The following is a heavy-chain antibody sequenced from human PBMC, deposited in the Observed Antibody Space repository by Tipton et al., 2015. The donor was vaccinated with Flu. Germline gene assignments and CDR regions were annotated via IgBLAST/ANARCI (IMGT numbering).Heavy chain of an antibody. J-gene: IGHJ4*02. CDR2: IYSDGTNT. V-gene: IGHV3-53*01. CDR3: ARRAFYGDYGGCLDS. D-gene: IGHD4-17*01. Sequence: SLRLSCAASGFTVSSNYMSWVRQAPGKGLEWVSVIYSDGTNTYYADSVKGRFTISRDNSKNTLYLQMNSLRAEDTAVYYCARRAFYGDYGGCLDSWGQGTLVTVAS. CDR1: GFTVSSNY.